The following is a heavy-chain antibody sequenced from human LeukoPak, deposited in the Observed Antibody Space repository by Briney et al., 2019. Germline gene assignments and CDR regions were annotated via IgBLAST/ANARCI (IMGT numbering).Heavy chain of an antibody. V-gene: IGHV3-49*03. CDR1: GFTFGDYA. CDR3: TRDGDTIFGVVILKADY. Sequence: GGSLRLSCTASGFTFGDYAMSWFHQAPGKGLEWVGFIRSKAYGGTTEYAASVKGRFTISRDDSKSIAYLRMNSLKTEDTAVYYCTRDGDTIFGVVILKADYWGQGTLVTVSS. CDR2: IRSKAYGGTT. J-gene: IGHJ4*02. D-gene: IGHD3-3*01.